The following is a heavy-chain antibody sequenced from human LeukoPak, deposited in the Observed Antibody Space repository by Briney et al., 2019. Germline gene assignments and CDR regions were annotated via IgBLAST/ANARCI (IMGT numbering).Heavy chain of an antibody. Sequence: GGSLRLSCAASGFTVNKNYMTWVRQAPGKGLECVSAIFSGGDAYYADSVKGRFTISRDNSKNTLYLQIHSLRVEDTAVYYCARGWDGGQLWPGNWGQGTLVTVSS. CDR2: IFSGGDA. J-gene: IGHJ4*02. CDR1: GFTVNKNY. D-gene: IGHD5-18*01. CDR3: ARGWDGGQLWPGN. V-gene: IGHV3-53*01.